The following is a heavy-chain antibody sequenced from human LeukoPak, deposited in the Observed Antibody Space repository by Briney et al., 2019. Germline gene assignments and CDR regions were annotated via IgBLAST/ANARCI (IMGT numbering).Heavy chain of an antibody. J-gene: IGHJ4*02. D-gene: IGHD6-13*01. CDR3: ARAGMGYYFDY. CDR1: GGSISSYY. CDR2: IYYSGST. Sequence: SETLSLTCTVSGGSISSYYWSWIRQPPGKGPEWIGYIYYSGSTNYNPSLKSRVTISVDTSKNQFSLKLSSVTAADTAVYYCARAGMGYYFDYWGQGTLVTVSS. V-gene: IGHV4-59*01.